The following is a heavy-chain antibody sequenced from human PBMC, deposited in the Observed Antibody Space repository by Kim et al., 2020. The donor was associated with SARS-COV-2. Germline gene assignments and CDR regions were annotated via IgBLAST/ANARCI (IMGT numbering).Heavy chain of an antibody. V-gene: IGHV3-30-3*01. Sequence: GSNKYYADSVKGRVTISRDNSKNTLYLQRNSLRAEDTAVYYCARVQGGMDVWGQGTTVTVSS. J-gene: IGHJ6*02. CDR3: ARVQGGMDV. CDR2: GSNK.